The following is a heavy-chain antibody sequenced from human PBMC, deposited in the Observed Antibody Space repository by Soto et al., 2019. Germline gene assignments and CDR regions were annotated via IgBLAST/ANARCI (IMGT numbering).Heavy chain of an antibody. Sequence: GGSLRLSCAASGFTFSSYSMNWVRQAPGKGLEWVSSISSSSSYIYYADSVKGRFTISRDNAKNSLYLQMNSLRAEDTAVYYCASSITGTFDAFDIWGQGTMVTVSS. CDR1: GFTFSSYS. CDR2: ISSSSSYI. J-gene: IGHJ3*02. V-gene: IGHV3-21*01. D-gene: IGHD1-20*01. CDR3: ASSITGTFDAFDI.